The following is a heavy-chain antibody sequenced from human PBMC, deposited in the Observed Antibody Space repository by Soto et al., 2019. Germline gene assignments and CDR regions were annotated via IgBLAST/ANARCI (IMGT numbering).Heavy chain of an antibody. D-gene: IGHD3-9*01. V-gene: IGHV5-51*03. CDR2: IYHDDSDT. J-gene: IGHJ4*02. Sequence: EVQLVQSGAEMKKPGESLKISCKASGYSFTNYWVGWVRQKAVKGLAWMGIIYHDDSDTRYSPSFQGHVTISADKSINTAYLQWASLNSSDSATYYCARRDMLTGYVYFDSWGQGTLVTVSS. CDR3: ARRDMLTGYVYFDS. CDR1: GYSFTNYW.